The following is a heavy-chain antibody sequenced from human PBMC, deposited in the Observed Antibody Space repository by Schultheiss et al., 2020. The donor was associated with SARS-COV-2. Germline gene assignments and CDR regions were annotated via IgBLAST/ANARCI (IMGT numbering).Heavy chain of an antibody. CDR3: AKDLGKDTIFGVAQPLYYYYYMDV. CDR1: GFTFSSYA. V-gene: IGHV3-23*01. D-gene: IGHD3-3*01. CDR2: ISGSGGST. Sequence: GGSLRLSCAASGFTFSSYAMSWVRQAPGKGLEWVSAISGSGGSTYYADSVKGRFTISRDNSKNTLYLQMNSLRAEDTVVYYCAKDLGKDTIFGVAQPLYYYYYMDVWGKGTTVTVSS. J-gene: IGHJ6*03.